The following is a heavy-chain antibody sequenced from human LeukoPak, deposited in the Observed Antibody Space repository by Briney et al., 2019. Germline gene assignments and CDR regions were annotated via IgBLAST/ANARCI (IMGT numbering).Heavy chain of an antibody. D-gene: IGHD1-1*01. CDR2: IYFSGIT. CDR1: GVSISSSRYE. J-gene: IGHJ5*02. Sequence: SETLSLTCTASGVSISSSRYEGGWVRQPPGKGREWNGSIYFSGITSYYPSFKSRVTISVDTSKHHFSLKLSSVTAADTPVYYCARDSATTFFCAPRCTSWGQGTLVTVSS. V-gene: IGHV4-39*07. CDR3: ARDSATTFFCAPRCTS.